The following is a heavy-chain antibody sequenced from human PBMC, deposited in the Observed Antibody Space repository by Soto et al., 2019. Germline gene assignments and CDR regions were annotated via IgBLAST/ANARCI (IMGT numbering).Heavy chain of an antibody. V-gene: IGHV3-43*01. CDR2: INWDGRIA. Sequence: GGSLRLSCAASGFIFDDFTMHWVRLVPGKGLQWVSYINWDGRIAMYADSVEGRFTVSRDNTNNHLYLQMNSLRSDDTALYYCAKDEGAAVESPGDWGHGTLVTVSS. J-gene: IGHJ4*01. CDR1: GFIFDDFT. D-gene: IGHD6-13*01. CDR3: AKDEGAAVESPGD.